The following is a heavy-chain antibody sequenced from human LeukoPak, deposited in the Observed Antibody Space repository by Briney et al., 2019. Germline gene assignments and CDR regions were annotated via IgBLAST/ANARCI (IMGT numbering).Heavy chain of an antibody. Sequence: SQTLSLTCAISRDSVSSNSAAWNWIRQSPSTGLEWLGRTYYRSKWYNDYAGSVKSRITINPDTSKNQFSLQVNSVTPEDTAVYYCARGGQGDGYSADEAFDIWGQGTMVTVSS. J-gene: IGHJ3*02. CDR1: RDSVSSNSAA. D-gene: IGHD5-24*01. CDR2: TYYRSKWYN. V-gene: IGHV6-1*01. CDR3: ARGGQGDGYSADEAFDI.